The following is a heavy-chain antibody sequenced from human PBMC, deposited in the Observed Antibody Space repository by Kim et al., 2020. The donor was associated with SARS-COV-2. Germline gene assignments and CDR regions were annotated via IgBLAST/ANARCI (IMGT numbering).Heavy chain of an antibody. Sequence: GGSLRLSCAASGFTFSSYAMHWVRQAPGKGLEWVAVISYDGSNKYYADSVKGRFTISRDNSKNTLYLQMNSLRAEDTAVYYCARVKGMAQVGPIDYWGQGTLVTVSS. CDR3: ARVKGMAQVGPIDY. J-gene: IGHJ4*02. CDR2: ISYDGSNK. D-gene: IGHD1-26*01. V-gene: IGHV3-30*04. CDR1: GFTFSSYA.